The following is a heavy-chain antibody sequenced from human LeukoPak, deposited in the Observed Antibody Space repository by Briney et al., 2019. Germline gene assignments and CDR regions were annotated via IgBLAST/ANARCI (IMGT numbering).Heavy chain of an antibody. CDR3: AKVNGRFRELLWVCYFDY. V-gene: IGHV3-23*01. CDR1: GFTFSSYA. CDR2: ISGSGGST. D-gene: IGHD3-10*01. Sequence: GGSLRLSCAASGFTFSSYAMSWVRQAPGKGLEWVSAISGSGGSTYYADSVKGRFTISRDNSKNTLYLQMNSLRAEDTAVYYCAKVNGRFRELLWVCYFDYWGQGTLVTVSS. J-gene: IGHJ4*02.